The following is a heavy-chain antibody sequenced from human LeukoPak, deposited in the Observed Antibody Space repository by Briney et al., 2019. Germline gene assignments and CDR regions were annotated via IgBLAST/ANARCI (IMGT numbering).Heavy chain of an antibody. J-gene: IGHJ4*02. D-gene: IGHD5-12*01. Sequence: GGSLRLSCAASGFTFSNYGMNWVRQAPGKGLEWVSYISSSSDAIYYADSVKGRFTIFRDNAKDSLYLEMNSLRDEDTAVYYCARAMRSGYDYWGQGTLVTVSS. CDR2: ISSSSDAI. V-gene: IGHV3-48*02. CDR3: ARAMRSGYDY. CDR1: GFTFSNYG.